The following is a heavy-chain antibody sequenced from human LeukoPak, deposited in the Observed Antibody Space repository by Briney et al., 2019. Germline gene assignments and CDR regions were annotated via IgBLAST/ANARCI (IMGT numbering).Heavy chain of an antibody. CDR1: GYTFTSYY. J-gene: IGHJ4*02. V-gene: IGHV1-46*01. Sequence: GASVKVSCKASGYTFTSYYMHWVRQAPGQGLEWMGIINPSGGSTSYAQKFQGRVTMTRDTSTSTVYMELSSLRVEDTAVYYCANEDSSGYYYWGQGTLVTVSS. D-gene: IGHD3-22*01. CDR2: INPSGGST. CDR3: ANEDSSGYYY.